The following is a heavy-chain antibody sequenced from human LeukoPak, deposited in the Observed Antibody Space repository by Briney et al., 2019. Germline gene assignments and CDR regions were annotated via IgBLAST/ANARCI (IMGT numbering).Heavy chain of an antibody. V-gene: IGHV4-59*01. D-gene: IGHD1-26*01. CDR2: IYYSGST. J-gene: IGHJ4*02. CDR1: GGSISSYY. Sequence: PSETLSLTCTVSGGSISSYYWSWIRQPPGKGLEWIGYIYYSGSTNYNPSLKSRVTISVDTSKNQFSLNLSSVTAADTAVYYCARVGSGSFDYWGQGTLGTVSS. CDR3: ARVGSGSFDY.